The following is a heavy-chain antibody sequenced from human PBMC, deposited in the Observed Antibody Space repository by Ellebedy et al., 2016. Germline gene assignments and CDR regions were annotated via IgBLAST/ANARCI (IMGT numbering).Heavy chain of an antibody. J-gene: IGHJ4*02. D-gene: IGHD2-15*01. CDR3: AREWGYCSGGSCYSDY. CDR2: IYHSGST. V-gene: IGHV4-38-2*02. Sequence: GSLRLXXTVSGYSISSGYYWGWIRQPPGKGLEWIGSIYHSGSTYYNPSLKSRVTISVDTSKNQFSLKLSSVTAADTAVYYCAREWGYCSGGSCYSDYWGQGTLVTVSS. CDR1: GYSISSGYY.